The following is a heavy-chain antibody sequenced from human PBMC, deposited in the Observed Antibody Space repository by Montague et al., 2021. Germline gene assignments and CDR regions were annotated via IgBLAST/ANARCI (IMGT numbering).Heavy chain of an antibody. V-gene: IGHV4-39*02. J-gene: IGHJ4*02. CDR3: ASDSTVVEPWAGGHKGAFDY. D-gene: IGHD4/OR15-4a*01. CDR1: GDSISSNEYY. CDR2: VYKRGDT. Sequence: SETLSLTCSVSGDSISSNEYYWTWIRQPPGRGLEWIGRVYKRGDTNYNPSLRSRLTLSVDTSKNHFSLTLTSVTAADTAVYFCASDSTVVEPWAGGHKGAFDYWGQGALVTVSS.